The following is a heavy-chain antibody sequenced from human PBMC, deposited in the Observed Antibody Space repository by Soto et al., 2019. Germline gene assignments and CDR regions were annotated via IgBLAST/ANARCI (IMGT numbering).Heavy chain of an antibody. V-gene: IGHV3-7*05. CDR3: ARVIALADYYGSGSYYYYYGMDV. J-gene: IGHJ6*02. CDR1: GFTFSSYW. D-gene: IGHD3-10*01. CDR2: IKQDGSEK. Sequence: GGSLRLSCAASGFTFSSYWMSWVRQAPGKGLEWVANIKQDGSEKYYVDSVKGRFTISRDNAKNSLYLQMNSLRAEDTAVYYCARVIALADYYGSGSYYYYYGMDVWGQGTLVTVSS.